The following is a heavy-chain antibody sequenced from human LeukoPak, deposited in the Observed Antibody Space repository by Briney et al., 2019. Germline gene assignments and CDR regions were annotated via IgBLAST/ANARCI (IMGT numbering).Heavy chain of an antibody. D-gene: IGHD5-18*01. V-gene: IGHV1-69*06. J-gene: IGHJ6*03. CDR2: IIPIFGTA. CDR1: GGTFSNYA. CDR3: ARGYSYGLSVYYYYMDV. Sequence: SVKVSCKASGGTFSNYAISWVRQAPGQGLEWMGGIIPIFGTANYAQKFQGRVTITADKSTSTAYMELSSLRSEDTAVYYCARGYSYGLSVYYYYMDVWGKGTTVTVSS.